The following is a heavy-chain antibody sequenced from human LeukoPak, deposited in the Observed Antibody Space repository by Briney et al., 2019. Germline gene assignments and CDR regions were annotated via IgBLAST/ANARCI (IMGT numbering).Heavy chain of an antibody. CDR3: ARAGYCSSTACLDY. J-gene: IGHJ4*02. CDR1: GFXFSSYG. V-gene: IGHV3-33*01. CDR2: IWYDGSNK. D-gene: IGHD2-2*01. Sequence: PGRSLKLSCAASGFXFSSYGMHWVRQAPGKGLEWVAVIWYDGSNKYYADSVKGRFTISRDNSKNTLYLQMNSLRVEDTAVYYCARAGYCSSTACLDYWGQGTLVTVSS.